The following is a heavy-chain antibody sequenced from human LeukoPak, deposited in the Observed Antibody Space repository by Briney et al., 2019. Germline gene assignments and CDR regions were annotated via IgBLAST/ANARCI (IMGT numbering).Heavy chain of an antibody. Sequence: SVKVSCKASGGTFSSYAISWVRQAPGQGLEWMGGIIPIFGTANYAQKFQGRVTITTDESTSTAYMELSSLRSEDTAVYYCAGYGGTFVGAFDIWGQGTMVTVSS. CDR2: IIPIFGTA. J-gene: IGHJ3*02. V-gene: IGHV1-69*05. CDR3: AGYGGTFVGAFDI. D-gene: IGHD4-23*01. CDR1: GGTFSSYA.